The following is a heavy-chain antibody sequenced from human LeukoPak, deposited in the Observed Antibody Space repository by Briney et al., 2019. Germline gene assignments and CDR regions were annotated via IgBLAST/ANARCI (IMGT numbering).Heavy chain of an antibody. CDR3: ARSRQWLLDAFDI. D-gene: IGHD6-19*01. V-gene: IGHV3-74*01. Sequence: GGSLRLSCAASGFTFSNHWMNWVRQAPGKGLVWVSRINTDGSSTTYADSVKGRFIISRDHSRDTLYLQMNSLRVGDMAVYYCARSRQWLLDAFDIWGQGTVVTVSS. J-gene: IGHJ3*02. CDR1: GFTFSNHW. CDR2: INTDGSST.